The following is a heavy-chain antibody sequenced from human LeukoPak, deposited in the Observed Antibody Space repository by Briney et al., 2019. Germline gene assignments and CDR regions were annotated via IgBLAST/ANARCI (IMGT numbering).Heavy chain of an antibody. CDR1: GGSISSHY. J-gene: IGHJ3*02. D-gene: IGHD3-3*01. V-gene: IGHV4-59*11. CDR2: IYYSGST. CDR3: ARDYDFRIGAFDI. Sequence: PSETLSLTCTVSGGSISSHYWSWIRQPPGKGLEWIGYIYYSGSTNYNPSLKSRVTISVDTSKNRFSLKLSSVTAADTAVYYCARDYDFRIGAFDIWGQGTMVTVSS.